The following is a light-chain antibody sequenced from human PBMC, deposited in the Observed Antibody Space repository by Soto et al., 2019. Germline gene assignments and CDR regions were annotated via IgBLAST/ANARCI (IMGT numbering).Light chain of an antibody. V-gene: IGKV1-5*03. CDR3: QQYNSHWSWT. Sequence: PSTLAASAGDRVTITCRASQRISNWLAWYQQKPGKAPNLLIYQASILQRGVPSRFSGSGFGTEFSLTISSLQPEDFGMYYCQQYNSHWSWTFGQGTKVDIK. CDR2: QAS. J-gene: IGKJ1*01. CDR1: QRISNW.